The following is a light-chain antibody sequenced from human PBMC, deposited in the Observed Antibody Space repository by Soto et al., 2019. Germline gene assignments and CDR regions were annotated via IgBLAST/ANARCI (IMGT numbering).Light chain of an antibody. CDR3: QQFNNYPRT. CDR2: TAS. CDR1: QAISNY. V-gene: IGKV1-9*01. Sequence: DIQVTQSPSFLSASVGDRVTITCRASQAISNYLAWYQQIPGRAPKLLIYTASTLHSGVPTGFSGSGSGKEFTLTISSMQPKDFATYYCQQFNNYPRTVGQGTKLEIK. J-gene: IGKJ2*01.